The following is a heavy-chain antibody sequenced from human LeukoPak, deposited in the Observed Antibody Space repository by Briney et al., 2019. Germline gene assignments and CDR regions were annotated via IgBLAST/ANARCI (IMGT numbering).Heavy chain of an antibody. Sequence: ASVKVSCEASGYTFTSYSINWVRQAPGQGLEWMGWISTNNGYSNYAQKLQGRVTMTTDTSTSTAYMELRRLRSDDTAMDYCAKDRWRDGSSSFDNWGQGTLVTVSS. CDR2: ISTNNGYS. D-gene: IGHD6-6*01. CDR3: AKDRWRDGSSSFDN. J-gene: IGHJ4*02. V-gene: IGHV1-18*01. CDR1: GYTFTSYS.